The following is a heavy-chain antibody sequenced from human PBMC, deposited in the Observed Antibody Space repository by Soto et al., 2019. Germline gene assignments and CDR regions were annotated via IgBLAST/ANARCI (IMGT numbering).Heavy chain of an antibody. D-gene: IGHD4-17*01. Sequence: QVHLMQSGAEVKSPGASVRVSCKASGYTFSSYGVSWVRQAPGQGLEFMGWISVYNGHTNYAQKFQGRVTMTTDTSTSTAYMELRSLRSADTAVDFCARCDYGDYVPTLDPWGQGTLVTFSA. J-gene: IGHJ5*02. V-gene: IGHV1-18*01. CDR1: GYTFSSYG. CDR2: ISVYNGHT. CDR3: ARCDYGDYVPTLDP.